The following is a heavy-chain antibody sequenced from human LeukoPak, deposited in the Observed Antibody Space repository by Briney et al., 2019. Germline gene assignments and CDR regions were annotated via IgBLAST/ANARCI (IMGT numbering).Heavy chain of an antibody. V-gene: IGHV3-48*03. CDR3: ARASPDTLYYYYYMDV. CDR2: ISSSGSTI. CDR1: GFTFSSYE. Sequence: PGGSLRLSCAASGFTFSSYEMNWVRQAPGKGLEWVSYISSSGSTIYYADSVKGRFTISRDNAKNSLYLQMNSLRAEDTAVYYCARASPDTLYYYYYMDVWGKGTTVTISS. D-gene: IGHD2-2*02. J-gene: IGHJ6*03.